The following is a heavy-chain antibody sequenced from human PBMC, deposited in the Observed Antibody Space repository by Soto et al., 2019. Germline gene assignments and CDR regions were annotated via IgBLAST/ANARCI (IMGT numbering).Heavy chain of an antibody. CDR1: NDSISNYY. J-gene: IGHJ5*02. CDR3: ARGGVMVTDNWLDP. D-gene: IGHD2-21*02. CDR2: ISYPGTT. V-gene: IGHV4-59*08. Sequence: QVHLHESGPGLVKPSETLSLTCTVSNDSISNYYWNWIRQSPGKGLEWIGYISYPGTTNYNPSLKSRVAMSLDTSKKQFSLTLSSVTAADTAVYFCARGGVMVTDNWLDPWGQGTLVTVSS.